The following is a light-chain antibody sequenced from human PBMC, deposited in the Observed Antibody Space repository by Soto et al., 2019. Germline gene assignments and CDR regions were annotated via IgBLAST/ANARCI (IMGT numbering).Light chain of an antibody. V-gene: IGKV3-11*01. CDR1: QSVDTY. CDR3: QQYGSSPPGT. J-gene: IGKJ4*01. Sequence: EIVLTQSPATLSLSPGERATLSCRASQSVDTYLAWYQHRPGQAPRLLIYDASNRATGISARFSGSGFGTDFTLTISSLEPEDFAVYYCQQYGSSPPGTFGGGTKVDIK. CDR2: DAS.